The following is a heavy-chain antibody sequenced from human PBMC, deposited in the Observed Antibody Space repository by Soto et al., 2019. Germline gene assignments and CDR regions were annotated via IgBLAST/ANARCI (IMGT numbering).Heavy chain of an antibody. V-gene: IGHV3-23*01. D-gene: IGHD1-26*01. CDR2: ISSGGSVT. CDR3: AKEMGATKPFDY. Sequence: EVQLLESGGGLVQPGGSLRLSCAASGFTFSSYGMGWVRQAPGKGLEWVSAISSGGSVTYYADSVRGRLTISRDNSKTTLYLQMNSLRAEDTAVYYCAKEMGATKPFDYWGQGTLVTVSS. J-gene: IGHJ4*02. CDR1: GFTFSSYG.